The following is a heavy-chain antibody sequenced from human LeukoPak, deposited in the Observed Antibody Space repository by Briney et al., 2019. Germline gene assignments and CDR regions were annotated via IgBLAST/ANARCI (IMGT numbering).Heavy chain of an antibody. CDR1: GFTLSKHW. CDR3: AKSVYCSSTSCYSDYYYMDV. J-gene: IGHJ6*03. D-gene: IGHD2-2*02. Sequence: GGSLTLSCAASGFTLSKHWMTWVRQAPGKGLECVAIIKQDGSEKYYVNSVKGRFTISRDNAKNSLYLQMNSLRVEDTAVYYCAKSVYCSSTSCYSDYYYMDVWGKGTTVAVSS. V-gene: IGHV3-7*01. CDR2: IKQDGSEK.